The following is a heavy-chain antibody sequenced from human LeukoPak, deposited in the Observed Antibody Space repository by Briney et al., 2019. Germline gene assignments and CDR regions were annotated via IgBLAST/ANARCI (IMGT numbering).Heavy chain of an antibody. CDR2: INHSGST. V-gene: IGHV4-34*01. J-gene: IGHJ4*02. Sequence: SETLSLTCAVYGGSFSGYYWSWIRQPPGKGLEWIGEINHSGSTNYNPSLKSRVTISVDTSKNQFSLKLSSVTAADTAVYYCARRSARGVIRYWGQGTLVTVS. D-gene: IGHD3-10*01. CDR3: ARRSARGVIRY. CDR1: GGSFSGYY.